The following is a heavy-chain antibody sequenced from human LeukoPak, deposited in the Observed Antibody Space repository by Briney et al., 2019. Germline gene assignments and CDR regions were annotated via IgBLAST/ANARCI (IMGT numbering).Heavy chain of an antibody. D-gene: IGHD6-13*01. V-gene: IGHV4-30-2*01. J-gene: IGHJ4*02. CDR3: ARAGKMAAAGTGY. CDR1: GGSISSGGYY. CDR2: IYHSGST. Sequence: SETLSLTCTVSGGSISSGGYYWSWIRQPPGKGLEWIGYIYHSGSTYYNPSLKSRVTISVDRSKNQFSLKLSSVTAADTAVYYCARAGKMAAAGTGYWGQGTLVTVSS.